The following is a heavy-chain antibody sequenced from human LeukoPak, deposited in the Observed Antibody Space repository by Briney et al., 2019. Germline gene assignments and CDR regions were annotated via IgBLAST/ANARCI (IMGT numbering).Heavy chain of an antibody. CDR1: GYTFTSYG. CDR2: ISTYNGDT. J-gene: IGHJ4*02. V-gene: IGHV1-18*01. Sequence: ASVKVSCKASGYTFTSYGINWVRQAPGQGLGWMGWISTYNGDTNYAQRLQDRVTMTTDTSTSTAYMELRSLRSDDTAVYYCARGSSYGFSMGYWGQGTLVTVSS. CDR3: ARGSSYGFSMGY. D-gene: IGHD5-18*01.